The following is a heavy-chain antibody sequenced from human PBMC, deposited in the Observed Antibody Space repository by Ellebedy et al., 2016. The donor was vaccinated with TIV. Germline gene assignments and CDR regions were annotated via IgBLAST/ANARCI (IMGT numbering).Heavy chain of an antibody. CDR2: ISSGSGTI. D-gene: IGHD4/OR15-4a*01. J-gene: IGHJ4*02. CDR1: GFTFSSYS. V-gene: IGHV3-48*04. Sequence: GGSLRLSXAASGFTFSSYSMNWVRQAPGKGLEWVSYISSGSGTIYYADSVKGRFTISRDNAKNSLYVQMNSLRVEDTAVYYCAKDLYRGASDCWGQGTLVTVSS. CDR3: AKDLYRGASDC.